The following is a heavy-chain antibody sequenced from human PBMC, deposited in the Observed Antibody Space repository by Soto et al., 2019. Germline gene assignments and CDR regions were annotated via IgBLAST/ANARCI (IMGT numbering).Heavy chain of an antibody. CDR2: INAGNGKT. Sequence: QAQLVQSGAEVRKPGASVKVSCKASGYIFMNFALHWVRQAPGQRFEWMGWINAGNGKTEYSQKLQGRITIIRDTSTSTAYMERSDLASEATAVSFCARVPRYSFEIVQVPAVMFEDWFDPWCQGTLVTVSS. CDR1: GYIFMNFA. V-gene: IGHV1-3*01. J-gene: IGHJ5*02. D-gene: IGHD2-2*01. CDR3: ARVPRYSFEIVQVPAVMFEDWFDP.